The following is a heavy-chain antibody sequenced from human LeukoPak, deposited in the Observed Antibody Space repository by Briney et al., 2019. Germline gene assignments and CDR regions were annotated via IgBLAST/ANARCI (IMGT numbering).Heavy chain of an antibody. CDR1: GYTFTSYG. Sequence: ASVKVSCKASGYTFTSYGISWVRQAPGQGLEWMGWISAYNGNTNYAQKLQGSVTMTTDTSTSTAYMELRSLRSDDTAVYYCARRVRYYYGSGSYSSYYYYMDVWGKGTTVTVSS. J-gene: IGHJ6*03. CDR3: ARRVRYYYGSGSYSSYYYYMDV. V-gene: IGHV1-18*01. D-gene: IGHD3-10*01. CDR2: ISAYNGNT.